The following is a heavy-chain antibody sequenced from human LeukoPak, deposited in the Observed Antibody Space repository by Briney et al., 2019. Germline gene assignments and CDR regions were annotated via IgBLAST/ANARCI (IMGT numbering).Heavy chain of an antibody. CDR3: ARETYGDHTFDY. Sequence: SGGSLSLSCAASGFTFSDYYMSWIRQAPGKGLEWVSFISTSFSYTYYPSSVKGLFTISRDNAKKSVYLQMNSLRAEDTAVYYCARETYGDHTFDYWGQGTLVTVSS. CDR2: ISTSFSYT. CDR1: GFTFSDYY. V-gene: IGHV3-11*06. D-gene: IGHD4-17*01. J-gene: IGHJ4*02.